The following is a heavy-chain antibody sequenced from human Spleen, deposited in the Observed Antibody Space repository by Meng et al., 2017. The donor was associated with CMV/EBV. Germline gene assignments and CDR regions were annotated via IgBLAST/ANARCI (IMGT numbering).Heavy chain of an antibody. CDR3: AKRGIFGVYIMDV. CDR2: IWYDGSNK. J-gene: IGHJ6*02. CDR1: GFTFSSYG. V-gene: IGHV3-33*06. Sequence: GGSLRLSCAASGFTFSSYGMHWVRQAPGKGLEWVAVIWYDGSNKYYGDSVKGRFTISRDNSKNTVYLQMTRLRAEDTAVYYCAKRGIFGVYIMDVWGRGTTVTVSS. D-gene: IGHD3-3*01.